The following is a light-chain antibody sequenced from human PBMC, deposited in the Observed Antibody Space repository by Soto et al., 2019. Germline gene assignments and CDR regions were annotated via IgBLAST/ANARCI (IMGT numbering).Light chain of an antibody. CDR2: AAS. J-gene: IGKJ1*01. V-gene: IGKV1-39*01. CDR1: QTIMTY. Sequence: DIQMPQSQSSLSASVGDEVTITCRASQTIMTYLNWYQLKPGKPPRLLIYAASSLQSGVPSRFSGSGSGTDFTLTITSLQPEDFATYSRQQSYNSPQTFGQGTKVDIK. CDR3: QQSYNSPQT.